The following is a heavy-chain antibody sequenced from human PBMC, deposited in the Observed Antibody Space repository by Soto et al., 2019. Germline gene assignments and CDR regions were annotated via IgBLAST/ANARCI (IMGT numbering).Heavy chain of an antibody. J-gene: IGHJ4*02. D-gene: IGHD4-17*01. V-gene: IGHV4-59*01. CDR3: ARGNDFGDYYFDY. Sequence: SENLYLTCTVSGGSISYYYWSCIRQPPGKGLERIGYIYYSGSTNCNPSHKSRVTISVDTSKNQFFLKLSSVTAADTAVYYCARGNDFGDYYFDYWGQGTLVTVS. CDR2: IYYSGST. CDR1: GGSISYYY.